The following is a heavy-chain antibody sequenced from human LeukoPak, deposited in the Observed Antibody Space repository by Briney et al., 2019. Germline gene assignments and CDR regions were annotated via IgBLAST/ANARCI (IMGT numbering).Heavy chain of an antibody. Sequence: TGGSLRLSCAASGFTFSSYSMNWVRQAPGKGLKWVSSISSSSSYIYYADSVKGRFTISRDNAKNSLYLQMNSLRAEDTAVYYCARDPRRLGGLWGQGTLVTVSS. CDR2: ISSSSSYI. J-gene: IGHJ4*02. D-gene: IGHD3-16*01. CDR3: ARDPRRLGGL. CDR1: GFTFSSYS. V-gene: IGHV3-21*01.